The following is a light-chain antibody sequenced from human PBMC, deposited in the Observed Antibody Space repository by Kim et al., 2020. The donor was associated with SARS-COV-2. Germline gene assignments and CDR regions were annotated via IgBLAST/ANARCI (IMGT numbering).Light chain of an antibody. Sequence: SASVGDRVTITCRASQSISSWLAWYQQKPGNAPKVLMYRASSLDSGVPSRFSGSGSGTEFTLTISSLQPDDFATYYFQQYSTLWTFGQGTKVDIK. CDR3: QQYSTLWT. V-gene: IGKV1-5*03. CDR1: QSISSW. J-gene: IGKJ1*01. CDR2: RAS.